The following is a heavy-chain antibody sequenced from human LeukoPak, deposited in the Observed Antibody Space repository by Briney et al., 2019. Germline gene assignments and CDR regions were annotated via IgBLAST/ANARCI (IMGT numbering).Heavy chain of an antibody. J-gene: IGHJ4*02. CDR3: ARVAPHYDILTCYPSYYFDY. D-gene: IGHD3-9*01. CDR1: GGTFSSYA. Sequence: SVKVSCKASGGTFSSYAISWVRQAPGQGLEWMGGIIPIFGTANYAQKFQGRVTITADKSTSTAYMELSSLRSEDTAVYYCARVAPHYDILTCYPSYYFDYWGQGTLVTVSS. V-gene: IGHV1-69*06. CDR2: IIPIFGTA.